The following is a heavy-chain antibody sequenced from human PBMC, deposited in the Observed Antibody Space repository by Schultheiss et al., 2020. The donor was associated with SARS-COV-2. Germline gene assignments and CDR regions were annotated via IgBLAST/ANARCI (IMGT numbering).Heavy chain of an antibody. J-gene: IGHJ5*02. CDR1: GFTFSSYA. Sequence: GGSLRLSCAASGFTFSSYAMSWVRQAPGKGLEWVSSISSSSSYIYYADSVKGRFTISRDNAKNSLYLQMNSLRAEDTAVYYCARVIGFILQHWFDPWGQGTLVTVSS. V-gene: IGHV3-21*01. CDR3: ARVIGFILQHWFDP. CDR2: ISSSSSYI. D-gene: IGHD3-3*01.